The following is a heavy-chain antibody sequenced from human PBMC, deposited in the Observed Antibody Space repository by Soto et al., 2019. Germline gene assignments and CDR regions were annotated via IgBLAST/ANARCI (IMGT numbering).Heavy chain of an antibody. V-gene: IGHV3-23*01. D-gene: IGHD2-15*01. J-gene: IGHJ1*01. CDR2: ISATGATT. CDR1: GFTFSDYA. CDR3: AKGRKSTEKDIAVMLAAASSIQH. Sequence: GGSLRLSCVASGFTFSDYAMTWVRQAPGKGLEWVSVISATGATTYYADSVRGRFTISRDNSKNTLNLQMNDLRVEDTAVIYCAKGRKSTEKDIAVMLAAASSIQHWGQGTLVTVPS.